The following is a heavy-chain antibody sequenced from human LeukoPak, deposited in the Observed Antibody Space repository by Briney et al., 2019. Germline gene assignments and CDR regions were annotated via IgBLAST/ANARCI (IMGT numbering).Heavy chain of an antibody. CDR3: ARGGYDFWSDSPYYFDY. V-gene: IGHV4-59*11. D-gene: IGHD3-3*01. J-gene: IGHJ4*02. CDR2: IYYSGST. CDR1: GGSISSHY. Sequence: SETLSLTCTVSGGSISSHYWSWIRQPPGKGLEWIGYIYYSGSTNYNPSLKSRVTISVDTSKNQFSLKLSSVTAADTAVYYCARGGYDFWSDSPYYFDYWGQGTLVTVSS.